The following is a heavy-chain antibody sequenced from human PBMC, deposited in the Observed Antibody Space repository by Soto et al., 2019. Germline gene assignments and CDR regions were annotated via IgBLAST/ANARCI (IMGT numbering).Heavy chain of an antibody. CDR3: ARYIAARPSGMDV. D-gene: IGHD6-6*01. Sequence: PVGSLRLSCAASGFTFSSYAMSWVRQAPGKGLEWVSAISGSGGSTYYADSVKGRFTISRDNSKNTLYLQMNSLRAEDTAVYYCARYIAARPSGMDVWGQGTTVTVSS. V-gene: IGHV3-23*01. CDR2: ISGSGGST. CDR1: GFTFSSYA. J-gene: IGHJ6*02.